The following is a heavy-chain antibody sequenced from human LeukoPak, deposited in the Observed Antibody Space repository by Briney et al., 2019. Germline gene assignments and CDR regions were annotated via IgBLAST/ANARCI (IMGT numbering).Heavy chain of an antibody. V-gene: IGHV3-11*04. Sequence: PGGSLRLSCAASGFTFSDYYMSWIRQAPGKGLEWVSYISSSSSTIYYADSVKGRFTISRDNAKNSLYLQMNSLRAEDTAVYYCARDYDFWSGRLHMDVWGKGTTVTVSS. D-gene: IGHD3/OR15-3a*01. CDR1: GFTFSDYY. J-gene: IGHJ6*03. CDR2: ISSSSSTI. CDR3: ARDYDFWSGRLHMDV.